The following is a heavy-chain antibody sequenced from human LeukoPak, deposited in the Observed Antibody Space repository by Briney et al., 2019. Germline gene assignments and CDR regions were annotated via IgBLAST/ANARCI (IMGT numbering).Heavy chain of an antibody. CDR2: IYSDDT. CDR1: GFTVSSNS. Sequence: GGSLRLSCTVSGFTVSSNSMSWVRQAPGKGLEWVSFIYSDDTHHSDSVKGRFTISRDNSKNTLYLQMNSLRAEDTAVYYCARRAGAYSHPYDYWGQGTLVTVSS. CDR3: ARRAGAYSHPYDY. V-gene: IGHV3-53*01. D-gene: IGHD4/OR15-4a*01. J-gene: IGHJ4*02.